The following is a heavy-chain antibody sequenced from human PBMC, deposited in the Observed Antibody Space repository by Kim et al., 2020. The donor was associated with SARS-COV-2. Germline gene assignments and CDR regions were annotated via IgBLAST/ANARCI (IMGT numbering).Heavy chain of an antibody. D-gene: IGHD6-19*01. CDR1: GFNFGNHP. J-gene: IGHJ4*02. CDR2: IGHDGVYK. V-gene: IGHV3-30*10. Sequence: GGSLRLSCAASGFNFGNHPIHWVRQAPGKGLQWVTVIGHDGVYKYYMDSVKGRFTVSRDNSRKTVYLQMNSLSAEDTGLYFCARDKNFLIAVAGTGLDYWGQGTLVTVSS. CDR3: ARDKNFLIAVAGTGLDY.